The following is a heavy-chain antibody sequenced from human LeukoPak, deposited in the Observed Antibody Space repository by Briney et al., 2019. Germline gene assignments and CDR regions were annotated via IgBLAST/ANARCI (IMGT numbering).Heavy chain of an antibody. D-gene: IGHD3-22*01. CDR1: GGSISSGSYY. J-gene: IGHJ4*02. V-gene: IGHV4-61*02. CDR2: IYTSGST. Sequence: PSQTLSLTCSVSGGSISSGSYYWSWIRQPAGKGLEWIGRIYTSGSTSYNPSLKSRVTMSFDASNNQFSLRLSSVTAADTAVYYCARVTTGGYYNYWGQGTLVTVSS. CDR3: ARVTTGGYYNY.